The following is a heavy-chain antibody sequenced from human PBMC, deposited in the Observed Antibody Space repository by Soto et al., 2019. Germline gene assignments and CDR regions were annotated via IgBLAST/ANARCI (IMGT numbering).Heavy chain of an antibody. Sequence: SETLSLTCTVSGGSISSGDYYWSWIRQPPGKGLEWIGYIYYSGSTYYNPSLKSRVTISVDTSKNQFSLKLSSVTAADTAVYYCAREDRIVETPGHLDYWGQGTLVTVSS. CDR3: AREDRIVETPGHLDY. J-gene: IGHJ4*02. CDR2: IYYSGST. V-gene: IGHV4-30-4*01. CDR1: GGSISSGDYY. D-gene: IGHD3-22*01.